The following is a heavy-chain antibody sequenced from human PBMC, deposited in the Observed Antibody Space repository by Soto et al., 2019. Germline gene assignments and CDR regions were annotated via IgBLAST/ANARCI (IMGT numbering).Heavy chain of an antibody. CDR3: AGDTSIGSWSSLVRYYGMDV. CDR2: ISAYNGKT. Sequence: QVQLVQSGAEVKKPGASVKVSCKASGYTFTSYGISWVRQAPGQGLEWMGWISAYNGKTNYAQELQGRVTITTDTSTSTAYMELRSMRSDDTAVYYCAGDTSIGSWSSLVRYYGMDVWGQGTTVTVSS. J-gene: IGHJ6*02. CDR1: GYTFTSYG. D-gene: IGHD6-13*01. V-gene: IGHV1-18*01.